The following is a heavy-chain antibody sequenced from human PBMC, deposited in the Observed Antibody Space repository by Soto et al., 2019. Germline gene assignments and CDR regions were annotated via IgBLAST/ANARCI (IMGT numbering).Heavy chain of an antibody. CDR3: ARVHGSSCSGYLDD. CDR2: IYYSGST. V-gene: IGHV4-30-4*01. D-gene: IGHD3-22*01. Sequence: QVQLQESGPGLVKPSQTLSLNCTVAGGSISSGDYYCSWIRQPPGKGRAWIGYIYYSGSTYYSPYRMRRVTRSVDTSKNQVALKLSSVTAADMAVYYCARVHGSSCSGYLDDWGQGTLVTVSS. J-gene: IGHJ4*02. CDR1: GGSISSGDYY.